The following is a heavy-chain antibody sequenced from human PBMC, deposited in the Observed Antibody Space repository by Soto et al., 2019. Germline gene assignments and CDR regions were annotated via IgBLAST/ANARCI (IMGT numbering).Heavy chain of an antibody. CDR3: AKDKLYSNYEYYFDH. CDR2: ISWNSGTI. J-gene: IGHJ4*02. D-gene: IGHD4-4*01. Sequence: EVQLVESGGGLVQPGRSLRLSCAASGFTFSNYDMHWVRQAPGKGLEWVSGISWNSGTIGYADSVKGRFTISRDNAKNSLYLQMNSLRAEDTALYYCAKDKLYSNYEYYFDHWGQGTLVTVSS. V-gene: IGHV3-9*01. CDR1: GFTFSNYD.